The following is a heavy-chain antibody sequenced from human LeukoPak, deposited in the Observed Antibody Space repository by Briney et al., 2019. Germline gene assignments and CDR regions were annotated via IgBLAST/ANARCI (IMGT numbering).Heavy chain of an antibody. V-gene: IGHV4-59*08. Sequence: PSETLSLTCTVSGGSISSYYWSWIRQPPGKGLEWIGYMYYSGSTNCNPSLKSRVTISLDTSKNQLSLKLSSVTAADTAVYYCARQRPYYYDGSGYYDPWGQGILVTVSS. D-gene: IGHD3-22*01. CDR2: MYYSGST. J-gene: IGHJ5*02. CDR1: GGSISSYY. CDR3: ARQRPYYYDGSGYYDP.